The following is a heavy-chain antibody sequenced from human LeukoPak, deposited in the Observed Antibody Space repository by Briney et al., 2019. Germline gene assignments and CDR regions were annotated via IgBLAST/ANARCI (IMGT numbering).Heavy chain of an antibody. CDR1: GGSISSGGYY. D-gene: IGHD1-26*01. CDR3: ARELRGGSYYLGLIDY. CDR2: IYYSGST. Sequence: SETLSLTCTVSGGSISSGGYYWSWIRQHPGKGLEWIGYIYYSGSTYYNPSLKSRVTISVDTSKNQFSLKLSSVTAADTAVYYCARELRGGSYYLGLIDYWGQGTLVTVSS. J-gene: IGHJ4*02. V-gene: IGHV4-31*03.